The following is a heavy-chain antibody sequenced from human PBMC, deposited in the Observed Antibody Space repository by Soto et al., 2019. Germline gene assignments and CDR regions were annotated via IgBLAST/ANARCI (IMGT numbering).Heavy chain of an antibody. CDR3: AKPARDWGSHFDY. Sequence: PGGSLRPSCAASGFTFSSYGMHWVRQAPAKGLEWVAVISYDGSNKYYADSVKGRFTISRDNSKNTLYLQMNSLRAEDTAVYYCAKPARDWGSHFDYWGQGTLVTVSS. J-gene: IGHJ4*02. CDR1: GFTFSSYG. CDR2: ISYDGSNK. D-gene: IGHD7-27*01. V-gene: IGHV3-30*18.